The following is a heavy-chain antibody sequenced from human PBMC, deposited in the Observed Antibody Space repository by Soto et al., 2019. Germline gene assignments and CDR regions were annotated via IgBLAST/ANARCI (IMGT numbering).Heavy chain of an antibody. D-gene: IGHD2-2*01. J-gene: IGHJ6*02. CDR1: GGSISSSNW. V-gene: IGHV4-4*02. CDR2: IYHSGST. Sequence: QVQLQESGPGLVKPSGTLSLTCAVSGGSISSSNWWSWVRQPPGKGLEWIGEIYHSGSTNYNPSLQSRVTISVDKSKNQFSLKLSSVTAADTAVYYCAREDCSSTSCYYGIDVWGQGTTVTVSS. CDR3: AREDCSSTSCYYGIDV.